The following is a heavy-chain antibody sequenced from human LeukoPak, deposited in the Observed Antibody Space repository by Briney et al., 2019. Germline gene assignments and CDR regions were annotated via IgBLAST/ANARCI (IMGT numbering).Heavy chain of an antibody. J-gene: IGHJ3*02. Sequence: ASVKVSCKASGGTFSSYAISWVRQATGQGLEWMGWMNPNSGNTGYAQKFQGRVTMTRNTSISTAYMELSSLRSEDTAVYYCVGIGPSNAFDIWGQGTMVTVSS. CDR3: VGIGPSNAFDI. V-gene: IGHV1-8*02. CDR2: MNPNSGNT. D-gene: IGHD1-14*01. CDR1: GGTFSSYA.